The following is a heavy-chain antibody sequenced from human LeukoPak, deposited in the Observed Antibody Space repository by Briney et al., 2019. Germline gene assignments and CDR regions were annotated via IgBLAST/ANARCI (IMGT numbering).Heavy chain of an antibody. CDR2: IIPILGIA. V-gene: IGHV1-69*04. Sequence: GASVKVSCKASGGTFSSYAISWVRQAPGQGLEWMGRIIPILGIANYAQKFQGRVTITADKSTSTAYMELSSLRSEDTAVYYCASVVPAAITENWFDPWGQGTLVTVSS. J-gene: IGHJ5*02. D-gene: IGHD2-2*02. CDR3: ASVVPAAITENWFDP. CDR1: GGTFSSYA.